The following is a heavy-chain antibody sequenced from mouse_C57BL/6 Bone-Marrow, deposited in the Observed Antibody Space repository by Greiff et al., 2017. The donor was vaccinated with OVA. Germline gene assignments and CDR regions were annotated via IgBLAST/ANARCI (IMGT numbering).Heavy chain of an antibody. Sequence: EVQVVESGPGMVKPSQSLSLTCTVTGYSITSGYDWHWIRHFPGNKLEWMGYISYSGSTNYNPSLKSRISITHDTSKNHFFLKLNSVTTEDTATYYCARETYGSSHCYFDGWGTVTPVTVSS. J-gene: IGHJ1*03. CDR1: GYSITSGYD. CDR3: ARETYGSSHCYFDG. D-gene: IGHD1-1*01. CDR2: ISYSGST. V-gene: IGHV3-1*01.